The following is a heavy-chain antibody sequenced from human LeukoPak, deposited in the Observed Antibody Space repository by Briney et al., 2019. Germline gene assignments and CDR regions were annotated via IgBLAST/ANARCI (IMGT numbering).Heavy chain of an antibody. CDR2: ISGSGGST. V-gene: IGHV3-23*01. J-gene: IGHJ4*02. CDR1: GFTFSSYA. D-gene: IGHD4-17*01. Sequence: TGGSLRLSCAASGFTFSSYAMSWVRQAPGKGLEWVSAISGSGGSTYYADSVKGRFTISRDDSKNTLYLQMNSLKTEDTAVYYCTTVLRVTTLDYWGQGTLVTVSS. CDR3: TTVLRVTTLDY.